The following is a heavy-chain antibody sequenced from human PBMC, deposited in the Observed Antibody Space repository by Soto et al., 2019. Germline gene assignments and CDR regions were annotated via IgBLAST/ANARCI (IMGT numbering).Heavy chain of an antibody. CDR1: GYTFTNFA. J-gene: IGHJ4*02. Sequence: SVKVSCKASGYTFTNFAISWVRQAPGQGLEWMGGIIPIFGTANYAQKFQGRVTITADESTSTAYMELSSLRSEDTAVYYCAGGSGYTDFDYWGQGTLVTVSS. V-gene: IGHV1-69*13. CDR2: IIPIFGTA. CDR3: AGGSGYTDFDY. D-gene: IGHD3-22*01.